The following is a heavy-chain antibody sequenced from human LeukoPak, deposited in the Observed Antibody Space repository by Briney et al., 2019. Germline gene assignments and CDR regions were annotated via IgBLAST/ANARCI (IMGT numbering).Heavy chain of an antibody. Sequence: GASVKVSCKASGYTFTSYYMHWVRQAPGQGLEWMGIINPSGGSTSYAQKFQGRVTMTRDTSTSTVYMELSSLRSEDTAVYYCARDLIVVVPAARRHEPYYYYYMDVWGKGTTVTVSS. D-gene: IGHD2-2*01. CDR2: INPSGGST. CDR3: ARDLIVVVPAARRHEPYYYYYMDV. V-gene: IGHV1-46*01. CDR1: GYTFTSYY. J-gene: IGHJ6*03.